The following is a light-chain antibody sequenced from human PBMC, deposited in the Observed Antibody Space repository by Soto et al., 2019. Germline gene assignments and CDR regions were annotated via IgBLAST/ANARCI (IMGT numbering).Light chain of an antibody. J-gene: IGKJ1*01. Sequence: EIVMTQSPATLSVSPVEIAILSCSASQSVSSNLAWYQQKPGQAPRLLIYGASTRATGIPARFSGSGSGTEFTLTISSLQSEDFAVYYCQQYNNWPLTCGQGTKGDIK. V-gene: IGKV3-15*01. CDR3: QQYNNWPLT. CDR2: GAS. CDR1: QSVSSN.